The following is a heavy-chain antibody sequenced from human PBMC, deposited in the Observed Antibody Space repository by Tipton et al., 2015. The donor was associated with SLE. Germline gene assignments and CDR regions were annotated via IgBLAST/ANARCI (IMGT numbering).Heavy chain of an antibody. CDR3: ARQRGYYDGTPFPPWNFDL. Sequence: TLSLTCTVSGGSIGGYYWSWIRQSPGRGLEWIGFIYYTGTTNYNPSLKSRITISIDTSKNEFSLKVNSVTAADTAVYFCARQRGYYDGTPFPPWNFDLWGRGTQVTVSS. CDR1: GGSIGGYY. V-gene: IGHV4-59*08. D-gene: IGHD3-16*01. CDR2: IYYTGTT. J-gene: IGHJ2*01.